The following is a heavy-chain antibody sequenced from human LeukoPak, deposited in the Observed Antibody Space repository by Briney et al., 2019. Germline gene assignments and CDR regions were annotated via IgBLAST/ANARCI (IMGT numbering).Heavy chain of an antibody. CDR3: ARDESD. Sequence: ASVKVSCTASGYTFTNYAIHWVRQAPGQRLEWMGWINTGNGDTKYSQKFQGRVTITRDTSASTAYMELSGLTSEDTAVYYCARDESDWGQGTLVTVSS. J-gene: IGHJ4*02. CDR2: INTGNGDT. V-gene: IGHV1-3*04. CDR1: GYTFTNYA.